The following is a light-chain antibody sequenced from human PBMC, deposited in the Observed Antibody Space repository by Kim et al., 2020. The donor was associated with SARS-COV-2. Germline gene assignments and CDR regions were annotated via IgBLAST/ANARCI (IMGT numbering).Light chain of an antibody. CDR2: DAS. V-gene: IGKV3-11*01. J-gene: IGKJ1*01. Sequence: EIVLTQSPATLSLSPGERATLSCRASQSVSSYLAWYQQKPGQAPRLLIYDASNRATGIPARFSGSGSGTDFTFTISSLEPEDFAVYYCQQRSNWPPSWTFGQGTKVDIK. CDR3: QQRSNWPPSWT. CDR1: QSVSSY.